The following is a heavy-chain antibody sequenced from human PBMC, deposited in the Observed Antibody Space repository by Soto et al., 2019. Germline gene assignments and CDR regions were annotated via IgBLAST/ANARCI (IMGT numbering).Heavy chain of an antibody. CDR1: GGSLSDYF. J-gene: IGHJ6*03. Sequence: ASXTLSLTGVVSGGSLSDYFCSWILQPPGMALEWIGEINHLGSINYNPSLKSRVTMSVDTSKNQFSLTLNSVTAADTATYYCARGGISHWAYFYYMDVWDRGTTVTVSS. CDR2: INHLGSI. V-gene: IGHV4-34*01. CDR3: ARGGISHWAYFYYMDV. D-gene: IGHD2-21*01.